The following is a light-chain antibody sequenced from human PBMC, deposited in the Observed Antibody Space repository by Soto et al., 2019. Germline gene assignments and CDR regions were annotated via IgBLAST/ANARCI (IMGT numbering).Light chain of an antibody. V-gene: IGKV3-20*01. CDR3: QQYGSSPPYT. J-gene: IGKJ2*01. CDR1: QSVSNNY. CDR2: GSS. Sequence: EVVLTQSPGTLSLSPGERATLSCRASQSVSNNYFAWYQQKPVQAPRLLIFGSSDMATCIPDRFSGSGSGTDVALTISRLEPEDFAVYYCQQYGSSPPYTFGKGTKLEIK.